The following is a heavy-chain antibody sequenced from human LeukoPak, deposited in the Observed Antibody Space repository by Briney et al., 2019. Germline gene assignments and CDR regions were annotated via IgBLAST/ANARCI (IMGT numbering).Heavy chain of an antibody. CDR1: GYRFTSYW. CDR2: IYPGDSDT. D-gene: IGHD3-22*01. J-gene: IGHJ3*02. CDR3: ARHQASRGPDEYYDSSGYYYAFDI. V-gene: IGHV5-51*01. Sequence: GESLKISCKGSGYRFTSYWIGWVRQMPGKGLEWMGIIYPGDSDTRYSPSFQGQVTISADKSISTAYLQWSSLKASDTAMYYCARHQASRGPDEYYDSSGYYYAFDIWGQGTMVTVSS.